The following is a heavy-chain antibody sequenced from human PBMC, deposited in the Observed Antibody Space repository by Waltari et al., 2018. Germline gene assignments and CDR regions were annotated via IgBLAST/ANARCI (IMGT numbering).Heavy chain of an antibody. CDR1: GGSINGSNYF. CDR2: FYLGGGT. V-gene: IGHV4-39*01. Sequence: QLQLQESGPGLVKPSETLSLTCTVSGGSINGSNYFWGWIRQSPGKGLEWIGSFYLGGGTYTIPSLRIRVTISVDTSKNHFSLKLSSVTAADTAVYYCARRSYYYDSSGYPSWFDPWGQGTLVIVSS. CDR3: ARRSYYYDSSGYPSWFDP. J-gene: IGHJ5*02. D-gene: IGHD3-22*01.